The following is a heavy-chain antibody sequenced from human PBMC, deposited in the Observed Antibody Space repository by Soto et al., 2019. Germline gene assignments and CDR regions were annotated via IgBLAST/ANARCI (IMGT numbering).Heavy chain of an antibody. D-gene: IGHD3-3*01. CDR2: IWYDGSNK. V-gene: IGHV3-33*01. CDR3: ARDVSEWLPPALGMDV. J-gene: IGHJ6*02. Sequence: LRLSFAASGFTFSSYGMHWVRQAPGKGLEWVAVIWYDGSNKYYADSVKGRFTISRDNSKNTLYLQMNSLRAEDTAVYYCARDVSEWLPPALGMDVWGQGTTVTVSS. CDR1: GFTFSSYG.